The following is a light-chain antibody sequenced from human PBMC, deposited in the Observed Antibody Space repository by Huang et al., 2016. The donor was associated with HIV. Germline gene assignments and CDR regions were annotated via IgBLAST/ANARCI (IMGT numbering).Light chain of an antibody. Sequence: DIQMTQSPSSLSASVGDRVTITCRASQSLTNSLNWYQQRPGEAPRLLIFGASNLQSGVPSRFSGTRSGTQFTLTITTLQPEDSAFYYCQQSYNTPRTFGQGTKVQI. CDR1: QSLTNS. CDR2: GAS. CDR3: QQSYNTPRT. J-gene: IGKJ1*01. V-gene: IGKV1-39*01.